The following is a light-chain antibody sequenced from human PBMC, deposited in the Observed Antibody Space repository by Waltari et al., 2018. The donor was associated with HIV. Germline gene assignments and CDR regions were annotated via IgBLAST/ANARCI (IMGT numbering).Light chain of an antibody. J-gene: IGLJ2*01. CDR2: DNN. V-gene: IGLV1-51*01. CDR3: GTWDSSLSAGV. Sequence: QSVLTQPPSVSAAPGQPVTISCSASNSHIGNNYVSWYQQLPGSAPKHLIYDNNKRPSGIPDRFSGSKSGTSATLGITGLQTGDEADYYCGTWDSSLSAGVFGGGTKVTVL. CDR1: NSHIGNNY.